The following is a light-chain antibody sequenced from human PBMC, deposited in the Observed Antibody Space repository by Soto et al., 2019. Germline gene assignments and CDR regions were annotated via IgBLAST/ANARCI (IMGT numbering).Light chain of an antibody. CDR1: NVGSKS. CDR3: QVWDSSSDHPVV. V-gene: IGLV3-21*04. CDR2: YDS. J-gene: IGLJ2*01. Sequence: SYEVTQPPSVSVAPGKTARITCGGNNVGSKSVHWYQQKPGQAPVLVIYYDSDRPSGIPERFSGSNSGNTATLTISRVEAGDEADYYCQVWDSSSDHPVVFGGGTKLTVL.